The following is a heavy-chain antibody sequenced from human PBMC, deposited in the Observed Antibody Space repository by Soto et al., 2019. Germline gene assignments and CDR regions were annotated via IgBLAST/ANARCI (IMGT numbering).Heavy chain of an antibody. CDR1: GDSISSGDHY. D-gene: IGHD2-21*02. CDR3: AREIGACFGADCYRWFDS. CDR2: VKHIEHT. V-gene: IGHV4-30-4*01. J-gene: IGHJ5*01. Sequence: QVHLQESGPGLVKPSETLSLTCSVSGDSISSGDHYWSWVRQPPGKALEWIGYVKHIEHTYFNPSLRGRALISVDTSKNHFSLRLNSVTAADTALYYCAREIGACFGADCYRWFDSWGQGTLVTV.